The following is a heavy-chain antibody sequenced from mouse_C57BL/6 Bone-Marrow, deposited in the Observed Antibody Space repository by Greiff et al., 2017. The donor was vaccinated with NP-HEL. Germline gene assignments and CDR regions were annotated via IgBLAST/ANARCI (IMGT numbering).Heavy chain of an antibody. Sequence: EVKLVESGPGLVKPSQSLSLTCSVTGYSITSGYYWNWIRQFPGNKLEWMGYISYDGSNNYNPSLKNRISITRDTSKNQFFLKLNSVTTEDTATYYCASFSYWGQGTTLTVSS. J-gene: IGHJ2*01. CDR1: GYSITSGYY. V-gene: IGHV3-6*01. CDR3: ASFSY. CDR2: ISYDGSN.